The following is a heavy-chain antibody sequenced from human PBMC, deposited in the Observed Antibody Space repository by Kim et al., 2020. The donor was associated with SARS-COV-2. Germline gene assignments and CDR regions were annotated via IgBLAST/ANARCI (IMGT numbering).Heavy chain of an antibody. V-gene: IGHV4-39*01. D-gene: IGHD3-22*01. CDR1: GGSISSSSYY. CDR3: ARPTTAARWLGSGYYWGGAFDI. Sequence: SETLSLTCTVSGGSISSSSYYWGWIRQPPGKGLEWIGSIYYSGSTYYNPSLKSRVTISVDTSKNQFSLKLSSVTAADTAVYYCARPTTAARWLGSGYYWGGAFDIWGQGTMVTVSS. CDR2: IYYSGST. J-gene: IGHJ3*02.